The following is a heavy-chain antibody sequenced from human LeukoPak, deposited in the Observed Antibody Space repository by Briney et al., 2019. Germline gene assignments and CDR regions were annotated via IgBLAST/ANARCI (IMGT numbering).Heavy chain of an antibody. J-gene: IGHJ4*02. D-gene: IGHD6-19*01. Sequence: GASVKVSCKASGYTFTSYDINWVRQATGQGLEWMGWMNPNSGNTSYAQKFQGRVTMTRDTSTSTVYMELSSLRSEDTAVYYCASGVAVAVDYWGQGTLVTVSS. CDR2: MNPNSGNT. CDR1: GYTFTSYD. CDR3: ASGVAVAVDY. V-gene: IGHV1-8*01.